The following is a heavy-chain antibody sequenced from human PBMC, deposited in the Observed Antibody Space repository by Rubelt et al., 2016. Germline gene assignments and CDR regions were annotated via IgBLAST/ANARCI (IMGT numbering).Heavy chain of an antibody. V-gene: IGHV4-59*01. Sequence: QVQLQESGPGLVKPSETLSLTCTVSGGSISSYYWSWIRQPPGKGLEWIGYIYYSGSTNYNPSLKSRVTISVDTSKNQFSLKLSSVTAADTAVYYCARMGVITMVRGGPFGYWGQGTLVTVSS. J-gene: IGHJ4*02. CDR3: ARMGVITMVRGGPFGY. CDR2: IYYSGST. D-gene: IGHD3-10*01. CDR1: GGSISSYY.